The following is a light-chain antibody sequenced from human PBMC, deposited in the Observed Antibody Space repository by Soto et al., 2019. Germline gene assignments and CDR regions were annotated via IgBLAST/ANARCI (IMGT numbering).Light chain of an antibody. CDR2: SNN. J-gene: IGLJ2*01. CDR3: SAWDGSLTGPV. Sequence: QSVLTQPPSASGTPGQRVTISCSGSSSNIGSNTVNWYQQLPGTAPKLLIYSNNQRPSGVPDRFSGSKSCASASLAISWLQSEDDADYYCSAWDGSLTGPVFGGGTQLTVL. CDR1: SSNIGSNT. V-gene: IGLV1-44*01.